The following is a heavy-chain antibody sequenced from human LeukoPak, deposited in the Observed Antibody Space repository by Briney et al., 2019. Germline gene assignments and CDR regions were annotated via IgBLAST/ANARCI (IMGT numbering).Heavy chain of an antibody. V-gene: IGHV3-73*01. Sequence: GGSLRLSCAASGFTFSGSAMHWVGQASGKRLEWVGRIRSKANSYATAYAASVKGRFTISRDDSKNTAYLQMNSLKTEDTAVYYCTRHSHYDSSGPGAFDIWGQGTMVTVSS. CDR1: GFTFSGSA. CDR2: IRSKANSYAT. D-gene: IGHD3-22*01. CDR3: TRHSHYDSSGPGAFDI. J-gene: IGHJ3*02.